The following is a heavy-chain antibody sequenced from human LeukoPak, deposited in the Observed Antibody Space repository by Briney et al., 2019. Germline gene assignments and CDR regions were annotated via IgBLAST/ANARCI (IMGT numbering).Heavy chain of an antibody. CDR2: MNPNSGNT. J-gene: IGHJ4*02. CDR3: ARGNYDYGGILPDY. CDR1: GYTFTSYD. D-gene: IGHD4-23*01. V-gene: IGHV1-8*01. Sequence: ASVKVSCKTSGYTFTSYDINWVRQATGQGLEWMGWMNPNSGNTGYAQKFQGRVTMTRNTSISTAYMELSSLRSEDTAVYYCARGNYDYGGILPDYWGQGTLVTVSS.